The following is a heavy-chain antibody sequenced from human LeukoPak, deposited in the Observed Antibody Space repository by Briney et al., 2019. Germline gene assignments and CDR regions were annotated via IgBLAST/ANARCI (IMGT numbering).Heavy chain of an antibody. CDR3: ARDRHQRTFDY. D-gene: IGHD2-2*01. CDR1: GGTFSSYA. Sequence: ASVKVSCKASGGTFSSYAFSWVRQAPGQGLEWMGGIIPIVGTTNYAQMFQGRVTMTTDTSTSTAYMELRSLRSDDTAVYYCARDRHQRTFDYWGQGTLVTVSS. V-gene: IGHV1-69*05. J-gene: IGHJ4*02. CDR2: IIPIVGTT.